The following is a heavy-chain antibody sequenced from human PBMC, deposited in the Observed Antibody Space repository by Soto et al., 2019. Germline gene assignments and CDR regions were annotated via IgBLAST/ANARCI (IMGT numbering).Heavy chain of an antibody. Sequence: PGASLKISCKGSGYSFTSYWIGWVRQMPGKGLEWMGIIYPGDSDTRYSPSFQGQVTISADKSISTAYLQWSSLKASDTAMYYCASDYSSRAHRPQAGAFDIWGQGTMVTVSS. CDR1: GYSFTSYW. D-gene: IGHD6-13*01. CDR3: ASDYSSRAHRPQAGAFDI. V-gene: IGHV5-51*01. J-gene: IGHJ3*02. CDR2: IYPGDSDT.